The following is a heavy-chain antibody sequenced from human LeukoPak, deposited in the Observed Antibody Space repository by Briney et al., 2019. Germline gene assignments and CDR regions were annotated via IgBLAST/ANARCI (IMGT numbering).Heavy chain of an antibody. J-gene: IGHJ4*02. CDR3: ARSHDYSASFAS. V-gene: IGHV4-61*02. CDR1: GDSISRANYY. D-gene: IGHD4-11*01. CDR2: TYSSGNT. Sequence: SETLSLTCTVSGDSISRANYYWSWIRQPAGKGLEWIGRTYSSGNTNYNPSLKSRVTISVDTSKNQFSLTVDSVTAADTAVYYCARSHDYSASFASWGRGTLVTVSS.